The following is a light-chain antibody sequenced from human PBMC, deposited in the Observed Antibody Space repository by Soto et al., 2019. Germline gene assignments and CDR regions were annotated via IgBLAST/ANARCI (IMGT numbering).Light chain of an antibody. CDR3: QQYYNTRYT. Sequence: DIVVTQSPDSQAVSLGERATINCKSSQSILFNSDNKNYLAWYQQKPGQPPKLLIYWASTRESGVPDRFSGSGSGTDFTLTINSLQPEDVAVYYCQQYYNTRYTFGQGTKLEIK. CDR1: QSILFNSDNKNY. CDR2: WAS. J-gene: IGKJ2*01. V-gene: IGKV4-1*01.